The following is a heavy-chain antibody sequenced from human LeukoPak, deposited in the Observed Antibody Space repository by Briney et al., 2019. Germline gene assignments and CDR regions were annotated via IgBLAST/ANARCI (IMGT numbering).Heavy chain of an antibody. CDR2: IKQDGSEK. J-gene: IGHJ3*02. CDR1: GFTFSSYW. Sequence: GGSLRLSCAASGFTFSSYWMSWVRQAPGKGLEWVANIKQDGSEKYYVDSVKGRFTISRDNAKNSLYLQMNSLRAEDTAVYYCARDVRDHDAFDIWAKGQWSPSLQ. CDR3: ARDVRDHDAFDI. V-gene: IGHV3-7*01.